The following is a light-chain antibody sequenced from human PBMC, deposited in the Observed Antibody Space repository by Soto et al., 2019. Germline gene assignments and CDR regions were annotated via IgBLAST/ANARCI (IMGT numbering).Light chain of an antibody. CDR1: SRDVGGSKY. V-gene: IGLV2-14*01. CDR2: EVS. CDR3: SSKTSSGTLYV. J-gene: IGLJ1*01. Sequence: QSALTQPASVSVSPGQSITISCTGSSRDVGGSKYVSWYQQHPGKAPRLIIFEVSYRPSGVSNRFSGSKSGNTASLTVSGLQAEDEADYYCSSKTSSGTLYVFGTGTKLTVL.